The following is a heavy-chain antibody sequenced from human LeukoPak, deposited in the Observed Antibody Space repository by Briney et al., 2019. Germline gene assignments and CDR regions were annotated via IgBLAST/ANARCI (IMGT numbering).Heavy chain of an antibody. V-gene: IGHV1-2*02. CDR1: GYTFTGYY. D-gene: IGHD3-10*01. CDR2: INPNSGGT. Sequence: GASVKVSCKASGYTFTGYYMHWVRQAPGQGLEWMGWINPNSGGTNYAQKFQGRVTMTRDTSISTAYMELNSLRAEDTAVYYCANPGFHGSGSVDYWGQGTLVTVSS. J-gene: IGHJ4*02. CDR3: ANPGFHGSGSVDY.